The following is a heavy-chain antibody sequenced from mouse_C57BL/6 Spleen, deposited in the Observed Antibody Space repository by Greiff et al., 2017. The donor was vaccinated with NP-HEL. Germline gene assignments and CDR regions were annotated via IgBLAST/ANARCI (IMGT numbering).Heavy chain of an antibody. J-gene: IGHJ4*01. Sequence: EVQLQESGPGLVKPSQTVFLTCTVTGISITTGNYRWSWIRQFPGNKLEWIGYIYYSGTITYNQSLTSPTSNTRETPKNQFFLEMNSLTAEYTATYYCARYSNYYAMDYWGQGTSVTVSS. CDR2: IYYSGTI. V-gene: IGHV3-5*01. D-gene: IGHD2-5*01. CDR3: ARYSNYYAMDY. CDR1: GISITTGNYR.